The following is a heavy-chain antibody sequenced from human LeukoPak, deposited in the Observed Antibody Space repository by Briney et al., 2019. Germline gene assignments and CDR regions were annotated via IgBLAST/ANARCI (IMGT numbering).Heavy chain of an antibody. CDR1: GLTFSDHY. CDR2: ISSSSNTM. D-gene: IGHD3-10*01. Sequence: PVGSLRLSCAASGLTFSDHYMTWIRQAPGKGLEWVSYISSSSNTMFYTDSVKGRFTVSRDNAKNSLYLQMNSLRVDDTAVYYCAKGADYYGSGTYGPFDYWGQGTLVTVSS. J-gene: IGHJ4*02. CDR3: AKGADYYGSGTYGPFDY. V-gene: IGHV3-11*04.